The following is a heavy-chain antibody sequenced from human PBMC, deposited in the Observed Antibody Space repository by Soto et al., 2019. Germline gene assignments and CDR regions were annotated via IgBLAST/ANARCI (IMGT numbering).Heavy chain of an antibody. CDR3: ARRSYYYGSGSPAPNYYYYYMDV. V-gene: IGHV3-53*04. J-gene: IGHJ6*03. CDR1: GFTVSSNY. CDR2: IYSGGST. D-gene: IGHD3-10*01. Sequence: GGSLRLSCAASGFTVSSNYMSWVRQAPGKGLEWVSVIYSGGSTYYADSVKGRFTISRHNSKNTLYLQMNSLRAEDTAVYYCARRSYYYGSGSPAPNYYYYYMDVWGKGTTVTVSS.